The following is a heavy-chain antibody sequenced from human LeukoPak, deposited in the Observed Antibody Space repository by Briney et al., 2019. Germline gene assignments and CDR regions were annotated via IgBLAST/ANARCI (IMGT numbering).Heavy chain of an antibody. CDR2: IYYSGST. CDR3: ARGGYSYGFRVGAFDI. CDR1: GGSISSYY. V-gene: IGHV4-59*01. Sequence: SETLSLTCTVSGGSISSYYWSWIRQPPGKGLEWIGYIYYSGSTNYNPSLKSRVTISVDTSKNQFSLKLSSVTAADTAVYYCARGGYSYGFRVGAFDIWGQGTMVTVSS. J-gene: IGHJ3*02. D-gene: IGHD5-18*01.